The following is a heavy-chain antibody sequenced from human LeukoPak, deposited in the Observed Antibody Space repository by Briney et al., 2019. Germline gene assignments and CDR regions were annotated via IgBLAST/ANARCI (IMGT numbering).Heavy chain of an antibody. D-gene: IGHD3-9*01. CDR3: ATLVRYFDWLPNPSDAFDI. V-gene: IGHV1-24*01. Sequence: ASVKVSCKVSGYTLTELSMHWVRQAPGKGLEWMGGFDPEDGETIYAQKFQGRVTMTEDTSTDTAYMELSSLRSEDTAVYYCATLVRYFDWLPNPSDAFDIWGQGTMVTVSS. CDR1: GYTLTELS. CDR2: FDPEDGET. J-gene: IGHJ3*02.